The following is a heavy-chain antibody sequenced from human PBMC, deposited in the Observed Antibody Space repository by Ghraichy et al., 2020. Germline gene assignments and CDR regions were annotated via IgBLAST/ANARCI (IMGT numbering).Heavy chain of an antibody. CDR2: ISWNSGSI. D-gene: IGHD1-26*01. CDR1: GFTFYDYA. V-gene: IGHV3-9*01. CDR3: ANGGRELRWASFDI. J-gene: IGHJ3*02. Sequence: GGSLRLSCAASGFTFYDYAMHWVRQAPGKGLEWVSGISWNSGSIGYADSVKGRFTISRDNAKNSLYLQMNSLRAEDTALYYCANGGRELRWASFDIWGQGTMVTVSS.